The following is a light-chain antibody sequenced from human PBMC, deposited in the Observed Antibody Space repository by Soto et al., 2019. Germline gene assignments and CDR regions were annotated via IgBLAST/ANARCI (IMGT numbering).Light chain of an antibody. CDR3: SSYTSISALDV. Sequence: QSVLTQPASVSGSPGQSITISCTGSSSDVGGYNYVSWYQQHPGKAPKLMIYDVTNRPSGISNRFSGSKSGNTASLTISGLQAEDEADYYRSSYTSISALDVFGTGTKVTVL. CDR1: SSDVGGYNY. CDR2: DVT. V-gene: IGLV2-14*01. J-gene: IGLJ1*01.